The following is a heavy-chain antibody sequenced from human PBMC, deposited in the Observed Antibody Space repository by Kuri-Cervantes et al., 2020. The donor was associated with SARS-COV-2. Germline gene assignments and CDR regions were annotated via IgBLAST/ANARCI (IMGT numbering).Heavy chain of an antibody. D-gene: IGHD5-18*01. CDR2: INPSGGST. V-gene: IGHV1-46*01. CDR3: ARVPGIYSYGPPHFDY. Sequence: ASVKVSCKASGYTFTSYYMHWVRQAPGQGLEWMGIINPSGGSTSYAQKFQGRVTMTRDTSISTAYMELSRLRSDDTAVYYCARVPGIYSYGPPHFDYWGQGTLVTVSS. CDR1: GYTFTSYY. J-gene: IGHJ4*02.